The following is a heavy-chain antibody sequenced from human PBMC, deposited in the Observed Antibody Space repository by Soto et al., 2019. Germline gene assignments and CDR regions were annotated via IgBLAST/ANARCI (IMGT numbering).Heavy chain of an antibody. V-gene: IGHV3-23*01. J-gene: IGHJ5*02. Sequence: PXGSLRLTCAASGFRFSDYAMTWARQAPGKELEWVSGLLRPGRSTYYADSVKGRFTISGDTSANTVYLQMDSLRAEDTAVYYCAKDAIANDGIWLMDSWGRGTVVTVSS. CDR3: AKDAIANDGIWLMDS. CDR1: GFRFSDYA. CDR2: LLRPGRST. D-gene: IGHD3-16*01.